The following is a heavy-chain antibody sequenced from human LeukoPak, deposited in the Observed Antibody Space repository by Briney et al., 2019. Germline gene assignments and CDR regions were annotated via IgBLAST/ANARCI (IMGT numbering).Heavy chain of an antibody. J-gene: IGHJ4*02. Sequence: SETLSLTCAVSGASISSDHWWTWVRQPPGKGLEWIGEIHESGRTNYSPSLKSRVTFSVDKSRNQVSLRLNSVTAADTAVYYCARLERDILTGYLKFDYWGQGTLVTVSS. CDR2: IHESGRT. CDR1: GASISSDHW. D-gene: IGHD3-9*01. V-gene: IGHV4-4*02. CDR3: ARLERDILTGYLKFDY.